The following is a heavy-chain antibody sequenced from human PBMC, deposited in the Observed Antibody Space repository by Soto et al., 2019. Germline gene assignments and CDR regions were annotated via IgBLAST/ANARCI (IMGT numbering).Heavy chain of an antibody. CDR2: IYYSGST. CDR3: ADLAFSGYSSSWYEVRGY. J-gene: IGHJ4*02. D-gene: IGHD6-13*01. V-gene: IGHV4-39*01. Sequence: QLQLQESGPGLVKPSETLSLTCTVSGGSISSSSYYWGWIRQPPGKGLEWIGSIYYSGSTYYNPSLQSRVTISVDTSKNQFSLKLSSVTAADTAVYYCADLAFSGYSSSWYEVRGYWGQGTLVTVSS. CDR1: GGSISSSSYY.